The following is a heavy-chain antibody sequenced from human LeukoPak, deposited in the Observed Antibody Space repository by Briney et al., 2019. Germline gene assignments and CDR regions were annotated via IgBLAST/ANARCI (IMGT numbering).Heavy chain of an antibody. CDR2: IYYNGST. J-gene: IGHJ4*02. D-gene: IGHD3-22*01. Sequence: SETLSLTCTVSGGSISSSTYYWGWIRQPPGEGLERIGSIYYNGSTYYIPSLKSRVTISVDTSKNHFSLKLSSVTAADTAVYYCARQDYDSSGYYSLNYFDYWGQGTLVTVSS. V-gene: IGHV4-39*01. CDR3: ARQDYDSSGYYSLNYFDY. CDR1: GGSISSSTYY.